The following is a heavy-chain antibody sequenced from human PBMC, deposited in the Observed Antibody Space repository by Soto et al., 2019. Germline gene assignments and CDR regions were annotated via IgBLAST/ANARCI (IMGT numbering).Heavy chain of an antibody. V-gene: IGHV4-39*07. CDR3: AGNVVVVVAATVDV. Sequence: SETLSLTCTVSSASISSSSYTWGWIRQPPGKGLEWIGSIYHSGSTNYNPSLKSRVTISVDTSKNQSSLKLSSVTAADTAVYYCAGNVVVVVAATVDVWGQGTTVTVSS. CDR1: SASISSSSYT. D-gene: IGHD2-15*01. J-gene: IGHJ6*02. CDR2: IYHSGST.